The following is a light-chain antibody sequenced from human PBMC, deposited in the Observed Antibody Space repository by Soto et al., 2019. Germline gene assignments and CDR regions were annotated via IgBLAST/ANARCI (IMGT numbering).Light chain of an antibody. J-gene: IGKJ1*01. CDR1: QSVSSN. V-gene: IGKV3-15*01. CDR3: QQYNNRPPWT. Sequence: EIVMTQSPATLSVSPGERATLSCRASQSVSSNLAWYQQKPGQAPRLLNYGASTRATGIPARFSGSGSGTEFTLTISRLQSEDFAVYYRQQYNNRPPWTLGQGTKVEIK. CDR2: GAS.